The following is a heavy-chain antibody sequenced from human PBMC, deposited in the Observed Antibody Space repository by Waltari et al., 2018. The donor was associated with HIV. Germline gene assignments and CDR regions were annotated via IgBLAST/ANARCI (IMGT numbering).Heavy chain of an antibody. CDR1: GFSFSGSA. D-gene: IGHD4-17*01. V-gene: IGHV3-73*01. Sequence: EVQLVESGGGLVQPGGSLKLSCAASGFSFSGSAMPWVRQASGKGLEWVGHIRSKLNSYATAYTASVKGRFTISRDDSNNTAYLQMHSLKTEDTAVYFCTRHGTSYGYYFDYWGQGALVTVSS. CDR2: IRSKLNSYAT. CDR3: TRHGTSYGYYFDY. J-gene: IGHJ4*02.